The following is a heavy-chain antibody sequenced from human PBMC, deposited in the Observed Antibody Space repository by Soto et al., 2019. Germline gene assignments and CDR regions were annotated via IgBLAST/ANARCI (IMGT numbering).Heavy chain of an antibody. V-gene: IGHV3-21*01. D-gene: IGHD3-22*01. CDR1: GFTFSIYS. CDR3: ARDLRFTMIVDAFDI. Sequence: GGSLRLSCAASGFTFSIYSMNWVRQAPGKGLEWVSSISSSSSYIYYADSVKGRFTISRDNAKNSLYLQMNSLRAEDTAVYYCARDLRFTMIVDAFDIWGQGTMVTVSS. J-gene: IGHJ3*02. CDR2: ISSSSSYI.